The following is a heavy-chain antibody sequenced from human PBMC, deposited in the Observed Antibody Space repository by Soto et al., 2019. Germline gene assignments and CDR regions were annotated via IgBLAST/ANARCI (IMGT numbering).Heavy chain of an antibody. J-gene: IGHJ5*02. V-gene: IGHV3-7*03. CDR3: ARVVAANTGWFDP. CDR1: GFTFSSYW. CDR2: IKQDGSEK. D-gene: IGHD2-15*01. Sequence: PGGSLRLSCAASGFTFSSYWMSWVRQAPGKGLEWVANIKQDGSEKYYVDSVKGRFTISRDNAKNSLYLQMNSLRAEDTAVYYCARVVAANTGWFDPWGQGTLVTVSS.